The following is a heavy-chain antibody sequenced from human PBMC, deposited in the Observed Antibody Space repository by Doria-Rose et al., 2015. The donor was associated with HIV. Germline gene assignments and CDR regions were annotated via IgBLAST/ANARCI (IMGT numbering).Heavy chain of an antibody. CDR2: IYSSGST. Sequence: LSLTCTVSGGSISSYYWNWIRQPPGKGLEWIGYIYSSGSTHYNSSLKSRVTISIDTSKNQFSLKLSSVTAADTAVYRPSRGIYYSLDVWGKGTTVTVSS. V-gene: IGHV4-4*09. D-gene: IGHD3-10*01. CDR1: GGSISSYY. CDR3: SRGIYYSLDV. J-gene: IGHJ6*03.